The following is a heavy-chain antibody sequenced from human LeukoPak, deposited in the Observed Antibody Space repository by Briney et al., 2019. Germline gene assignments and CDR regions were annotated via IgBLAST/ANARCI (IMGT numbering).Heavy chain of an antibody. V-gene: IGHV4-31*03. Sequence: SETLSLTCTVSGDSMRTSDHYWAWIRQHTGKGPETIGFINHRGTTNHNPSLKNRVAISVDASKNQLSLRLSSMTAADTAVYFCARGGNRFGGFYFDYWGQGILVTVSS. CDR3: ARGGNRFGGFYFDY. CDR1: GDSMRTSDHY. CDR2: INHRGTT. J-gene: IGHJ4*02. D-gene: IGHD3-10*01.